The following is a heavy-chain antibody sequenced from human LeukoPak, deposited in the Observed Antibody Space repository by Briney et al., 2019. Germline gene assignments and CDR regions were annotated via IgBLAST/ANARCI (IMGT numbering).Heavy chain of an antibody. V-gene: IGHV4-34*01. CDR2: VNESGGT. D-gene: IGHD1-26*01. Sequence: SETLSLTCAVYIDSFSNYHWNWIRQSPAKGMERIGEVNESGGTNISPSLRSRVILSVDTSKNQFPLKLISVTVADTAIYYCARGQGATVPQVGKNWFDPWGQGTRVTVSS. CDR1: IDSFSNYH. CDR3: ARGQGATVPQVGKNWFDP. J-gene: IGHJ5*02.